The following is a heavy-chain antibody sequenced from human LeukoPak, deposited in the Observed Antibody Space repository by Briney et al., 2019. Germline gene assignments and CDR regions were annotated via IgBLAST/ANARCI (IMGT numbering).Heavy chain of an antibody. Sequence: ASVNVSCKASGYTFTNYGITWVRPAPGQGLEWMGWISAYNGHTNYAQKFQGRVIMTTDTSTNIAYMELKNLRSDDTAVYYCARAGLSGFEYWGQGTLVTVSS. D-gene: IGHD2/OR15-2a*01. J-gene: IGHJ4*02. CDR2: ISAYNGHT. CDR1: GYTFTNYG. CDR3: ARAGLSGFEY. V-gene: IGHV1-18*01.